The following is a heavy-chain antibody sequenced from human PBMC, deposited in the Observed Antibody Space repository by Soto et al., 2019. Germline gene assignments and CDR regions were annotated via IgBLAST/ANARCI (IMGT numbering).Heavy chain of an antibody. J-gene: IGHJ3*02. Sequence: EVQLVETGGGLIQPGGSLRLSCVASGLTVSSNYMNWVRQAPGKGLEWVSVLYSGGSTHYAGSVKGRFIISRDNSKNTLYLPMNSLRAEDTAVYYCARDRAGDEGEAFAIWGHGTMVTVSS. CDR3: ARDRAGDEGEAFAI. CDR1: GLTVSSNY. D-gene: IGHD7-27*01. V-gene: IGHV3-53*02. CDR2: LYSGGST.